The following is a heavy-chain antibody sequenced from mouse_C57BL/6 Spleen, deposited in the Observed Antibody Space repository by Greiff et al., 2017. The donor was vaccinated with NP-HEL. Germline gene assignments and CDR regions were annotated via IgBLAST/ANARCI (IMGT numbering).Heavy chain of an antibody. D-gene: IGHD1-1*01. V-gene: IGHV6-6*01. J-gene: IGHJ2*01. CDR1: GFTFSDAW. Sequence: EVKLMESGGGLVQPGGSMKLSCAASGFTFSDAWMDWVRQSPEKGLEWVAEIRHKANNHATYYAESVKGRFTISRDDSKSSVYLQMNSLRAEDTGIYYCTSFITTVVGYYFDYWGQGTTLTVSS. CDR3: TSFITTVVGYYFDY. CDR2: IRHKANNHAT.